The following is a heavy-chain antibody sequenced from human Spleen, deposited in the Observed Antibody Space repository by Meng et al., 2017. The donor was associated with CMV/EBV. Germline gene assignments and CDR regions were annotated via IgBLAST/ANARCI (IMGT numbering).Heavy chain of an antibody. CDR1: GFTFSSYG. D-gene: IGHD6-19*01. CDR3: AKDRVVEVAGHYFDY. CDR2: IRYDGSNK. J-gene: IGHJ4*02. V-gene: IGHV3-30*02. Sequence: GESLKISCAASGFTFSSYGMHWVRQAPGKGPEWVAFIRYDGSNKYYADSVKGRFTISRDNSKNTLYLQMNSLRAEDTAVYYCAKDRVVEVAGHYFDYWGQGTRVTVSS.